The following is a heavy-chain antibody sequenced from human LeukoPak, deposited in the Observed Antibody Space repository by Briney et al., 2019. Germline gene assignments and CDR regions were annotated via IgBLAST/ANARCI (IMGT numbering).Heavy chain of an antibody. CDR2: ISYDGSNK. V-gene: IGHV3-30*18. J-gene: IGHJ6*03. CDR3: AKAYEQYGDYYYMDV. D-gene: IGHD4-17*01. Sequence: GSLRLFCAASGFTFSSYGMYWGRQAPGPGLEWVAVISYDGSNKYYADSVQGRIPISRDNSKNTLYLHMNSTRAEDTAVYYCAKAYEQYGDYYYMDVWGKGTTVTVSS. CDR1: GFTFSSYG.